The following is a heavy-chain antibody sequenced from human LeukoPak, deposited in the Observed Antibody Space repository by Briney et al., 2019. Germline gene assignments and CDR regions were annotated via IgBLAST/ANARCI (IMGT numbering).Heavy chain of an antibody. V-gene: IGHV1-69*04. Sequence: GSSVKVSCKASGGTFSSYAISWVRQAPGQGLEWMERIIPIFGIANYAQKFQGRVTITADKSTSTAYMELSSLRSEDTAVYYCARDPNNWNPNWFDPWGQGTLVTVSS. J-gene: IGHJ5*02. D-gene: IGHD1-20*01. CDR2: IIPIFGIA. CDR1: GGTFSSYA. CDR3: ARDPNNWNPNWFDP.